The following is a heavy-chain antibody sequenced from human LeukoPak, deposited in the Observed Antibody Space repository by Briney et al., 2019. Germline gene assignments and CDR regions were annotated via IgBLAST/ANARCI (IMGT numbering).Heavy chain of an antibody. J-gene: IGHJ4*02. Sequence: GASVKVSCKVSGYTLTELSMHWVRQAPGKGLEWMGGFDPEDGETIYAQKFQGRVTMTEDTSTDTAYMELSSLRSEDTAVYYCATQYSGYDYSSPEFFDYWGQGTLVTVSS. CDR3: ATQYSGYDYSSPEFFDY. CDR1: GYTLTELS. D-gene: IGHD5-12*01. CDR2: FDPEDGET. V-gene: IGHV1-24*01.